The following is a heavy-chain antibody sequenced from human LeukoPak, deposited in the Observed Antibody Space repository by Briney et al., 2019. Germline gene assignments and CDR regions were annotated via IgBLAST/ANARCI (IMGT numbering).Heavy chain of an antibody. J-gene: IGHJ4*02. V-gene: IGHV3-23*01. Sequence: GGSLRLSCAASGXTFTGYAVNWVRQAPGKGLESVSAMSYSGSSTYYADSVKGRFAISRDNSKNTLYLQMNSLRAEDTAVHYCAKDRSSSFSGFLEYWGQGTLVTVSS. CDR2: MSYSGSST. CDR1: GXTFTGYA. D-gene: IGHD6-6*01. CDR3: AKDRSSSFSGFLEY.